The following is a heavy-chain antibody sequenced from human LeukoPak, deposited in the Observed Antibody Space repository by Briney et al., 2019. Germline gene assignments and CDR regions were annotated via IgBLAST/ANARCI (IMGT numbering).Heavy chain of an antibody. Sequence: GGSLRLSCAAPGFTFSSYAMHWVRQAPGKGLEWVAVISYDGSNKYYADSVKGRFTISRDNSKNTLYLQMNSLRAEDTAVYYCARVGVGATTFFDYWGQGTLVTVSS. CDR2: ISYDGSNK. J-gene: IGHJ4*02. D-gene: IGHD1-26*01. V-gene: IGHV3-30*04. CDR1: GFTFSSYA. CDR3: ARVGVGATTFFDY.